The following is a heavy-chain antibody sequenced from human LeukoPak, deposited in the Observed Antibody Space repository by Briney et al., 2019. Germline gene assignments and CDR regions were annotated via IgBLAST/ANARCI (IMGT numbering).Heavy chain of an antibody. D-gene: IGHD3-16*01. Sequence: GAPLQISCQGSGSRFTSYWIGWVRQMPGKGLEWMGIIYPGDSDTRYSPSFQGQVTISADKSISTAYLQWSSLKASDTAMYYCAREGGQGGFDPWGQGTLVTVSS. J-gene: IGHJ5*02. V-gene: IGHV5-51*01. CDR3: AREGGQGGFDP. CDR1: GSRFTSYW. CDR2: IYPGDSDT.